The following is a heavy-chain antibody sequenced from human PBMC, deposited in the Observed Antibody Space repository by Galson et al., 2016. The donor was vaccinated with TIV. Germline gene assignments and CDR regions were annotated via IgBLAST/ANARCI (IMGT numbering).Heavy chain of an antibody. J-gene: IGHJ6*02. CDR3: ARAGDWLGVCGLDV. CDR2: INGDGSST. D-gene: IGHD3/OR15-3a*01. V-gene: IGHV3-74*01. Sequence: SLRLSCAASGFTFSNFWIHWVRQSPGKGPVWVSRINGDGSSTTYADSVKGRFTISRDNAENTLYLQMNSLRVDDTAVYYCARAGDWLGVCGLDVWGQGTTVTVSS. CDR1: GFTFSNFW.